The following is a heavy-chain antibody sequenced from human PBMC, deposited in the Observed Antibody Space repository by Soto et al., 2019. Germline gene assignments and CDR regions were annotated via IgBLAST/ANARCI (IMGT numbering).Heavy chain of an antibody. V-gene: IGHV2-70*01. CDR3: ARTVTYTAGTTSELDY. J-gene: IGHJ4*02. CDR2: IDWDDDK. CDR1: GFSLSTSGMC. D-gene: IGHD1-7*01. Sequence: GSCPTLVNPTQTLTLTCTFSGFSLSTSGMCVSWIRQPPGKALEWLALIDWDDDKYYSTSLKTRLTISKDTSKNQVVLTMTNMDPVDTATYYCARTVTYTAGTTSELDYWGQGTLVTVSS.